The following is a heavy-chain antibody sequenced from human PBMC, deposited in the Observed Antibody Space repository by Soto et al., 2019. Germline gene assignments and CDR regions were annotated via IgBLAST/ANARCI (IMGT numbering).Heavy chain of an antibody. J-gene: IGHJ5*02. D-gene: IGHD6-19*01. CDR3: ARGAIAVPGSVFGS. CDR2: IFYTGSA. V-gene: IGHV4-61*03. CDR1: GGSVSSNSYF. Sequence: SETLSLTCTVSGGSVSSNSYFWGWIRQPPGKRLEWIGNIFYTGSANYNPPLSNEVMMSLDTSKNHLSLKPSSVTAADTAVYYCARGAIAVPGSVFGSWGQGALVTVSS.